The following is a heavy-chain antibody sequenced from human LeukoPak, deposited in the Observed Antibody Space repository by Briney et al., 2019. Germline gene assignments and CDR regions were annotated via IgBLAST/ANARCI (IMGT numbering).Heavy chain of an antibody. CDR3: AKGSHFDN. CDR1: GFTFSSYS. CDR2: ISSSSSTI. J-gene: IGHJ4*02. V-gene: IGHV3-48*01. Sequence: GGSLRLSCAASGFTFSSYSMNWVRQAPGKGLEWVSYISSSSSTIYYADSVKGRFTISRDNSKNTLYLQMNSLRAEDTAVYYCAKGSHFDNWGQGTLVTVSS.